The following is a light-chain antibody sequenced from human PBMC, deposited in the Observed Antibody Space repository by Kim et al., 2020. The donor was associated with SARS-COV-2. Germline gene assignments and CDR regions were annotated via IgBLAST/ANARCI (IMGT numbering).Light chain of an antibody. CDR3: SSYTSSSTQV. V-gene: IGLV2-14*03. CDR1: SSDVGGYNY. J-gene: IGLJ1*01. CDR2: HVS. Sequence: GQSITISCTGTSSDVGGYNYVSWYQQHPGKAPKLMIYHVSNRPSGVSNRFSGSKSGNTASLTISGLQAEDEADYYCSSYTSSSTQVFGTGTKVTVL.